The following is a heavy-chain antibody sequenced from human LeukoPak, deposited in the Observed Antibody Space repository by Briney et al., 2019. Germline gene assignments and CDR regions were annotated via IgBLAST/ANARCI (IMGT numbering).Heavy chain of an antibody. Sequence: PGESLKISCKGSGYXFTSCWIGWVRQMPGKGLEWMGFIYPGDSDTRYSPSFQGQVTISADKSISTAYLQWNSLGASDTAMYYCARRGCIGGSCYGYWGQGTLVTVSS. J-gene: IGHJ4*02. V-gene: IGHV5-51*01. CDR1: GYXFTSCW. D-gene: IGHD2-15*01. CDR2: IYPGDSDT. CDR3: ARRGCIGGSCYGY.